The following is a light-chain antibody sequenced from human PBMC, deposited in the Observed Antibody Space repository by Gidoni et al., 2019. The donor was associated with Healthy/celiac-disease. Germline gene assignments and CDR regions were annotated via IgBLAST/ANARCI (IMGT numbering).Light chain of an antibody. CDR3: AAWDDSLNGPV. V-gene: IGLV1-44*01. CDR2: SNN. J-gene: IGLJ2*01. CDR1: SANIGSNT. Sequence: QSVLTQPPSASATLGQRVTISCSGSSANIGSNTVNWYQQLPGTAPKLLIYSNNQRPSGVPDRFSGSKSGTSASLAISGLQSEDEADYYCAAWDDSLNGPVFGGGTKLTVL.